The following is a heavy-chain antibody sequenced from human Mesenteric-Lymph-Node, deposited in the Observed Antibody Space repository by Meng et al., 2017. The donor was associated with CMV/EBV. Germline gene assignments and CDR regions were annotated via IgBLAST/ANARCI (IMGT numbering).Heavy chain of an antibody. D-gene: IGHD3-3*01. V-gene: IGHV4-39*07. CDR2: LAHSGTT. J-gene: IGHJ4*02. CDR3: ARVNYDFPDC. Sequence: SETLSLTCTVSGASINDRSYYFGWIRRTPGKGLEWIGSLAHSGTTYYNPSLRSRVTISLNTSKSQFSLRLSSVTAADTALYYCARVNYDFPDCWGQGTLVTVSS. CDR1: GASINDRSYY.